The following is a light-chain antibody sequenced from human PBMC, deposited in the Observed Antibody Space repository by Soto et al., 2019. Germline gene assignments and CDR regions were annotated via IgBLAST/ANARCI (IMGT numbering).Light chain of an antibody. V-gene: IGKV3-20*01. J-gene: IGKJ1*01. CDR3: QLYGVSPKT. CDR1: QTLTNTY. CDR2: DAS. Sequence: EIVLTQSPGTLSLSPGERATLSCRASQTLTNTYLAWYQQKPGQAPRLLIFDASTRATGIPDRFSGSESGTDFTLTISRLEPEDFAVYCCQLYGVSPKTFGQGTNVEVK.